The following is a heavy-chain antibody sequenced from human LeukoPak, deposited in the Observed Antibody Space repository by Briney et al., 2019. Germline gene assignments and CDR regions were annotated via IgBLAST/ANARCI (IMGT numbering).Heavy chain of an antibody. CDR2: ISGSSSYI. V-gene: IGHV3-21*01. D-gene: IGHD3-3*01. CDR1: GSTFSSYS. Sequence: GSLRLSCAASGSTFSSYSMNWVRQAPGKGLEWVSSISGSSSYIYYADSVKGRFTISRDNAKNSLYLQMNSLRAEDTAVYYCASVRDFWSGYPEYFQHWGQGTLVTVSS. J-gene: IGHJ1*01. CDR3: ASVRDFWSGYPEYFQH.